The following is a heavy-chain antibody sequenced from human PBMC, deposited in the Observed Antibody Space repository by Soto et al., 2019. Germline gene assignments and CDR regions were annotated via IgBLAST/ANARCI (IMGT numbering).Heavy chain of an antibody. CDR2: ISGSGGST. V-gene: IGHV3-23*01. D-gene: IGHD3-10*01. CDR3: AKDLVGITMVRGVNPNYGMDV. CDR1: GFTFSSYA. J-gene: IGHJ6*02. Sequence: GGSLRLSCAASGFTFSSYAMSWVRQAPGKGLEWVSAISGSGGSTYYADSVKGRFTISRDNSKNTLYLQMNSLRAEDTAVYYCAKDLVGITMVRGVNPNYGMDVWGQGTTVTVSS.